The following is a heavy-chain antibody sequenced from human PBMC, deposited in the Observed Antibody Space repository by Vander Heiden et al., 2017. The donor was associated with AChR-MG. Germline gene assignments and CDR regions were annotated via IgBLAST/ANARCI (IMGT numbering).Heavy chain of an antibody. Sequence: DVQLVESGGGLVQPGGSRTLASPASEFTFSNYDMNCVTQAAGKGLEWISYIRSRGSTTYYADAVKGRFTISRDNDQKSLYLQMNSVRVEDTAVYYGTGASVMFDSSWYVSYFDSWGHGTPVPGSS. CDR3: TGASVMFDSSWYVSYFDS. CDR1: EFTFSNYD. D-gene: IGHD3-10*02. J-gene: IGHJ4*01. CDR2: IRSRGSTT. V-gene: IGHV3-48*03.